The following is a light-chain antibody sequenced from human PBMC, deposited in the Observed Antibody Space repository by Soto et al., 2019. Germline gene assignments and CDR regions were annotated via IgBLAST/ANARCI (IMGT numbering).Light chain of an antibody. Sequence: ILLTRYEGNQSLSPWERAPRYYRASQSVSGKLAWYQQKPGQAPRLLIYDASTWATGIPARFSGSGSGTEFTLTISSLQSEDFAVYYCQQSNSCPWTFGQGTKVDI. CDR3: QQSNSCPWT. CDR1: QSVSGK. J-gene: IGKJ1*01. CDR2: DAS. V-gene: IGKV3-15*01.